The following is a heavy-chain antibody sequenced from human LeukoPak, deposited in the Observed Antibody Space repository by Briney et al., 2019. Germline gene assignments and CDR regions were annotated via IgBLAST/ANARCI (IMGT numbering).Heavy chain of an antibody. V-gene: IGHV3-64*01. D-gene: IGHD3-22*01. CDR1: GFTFSSYA. CDR3: ARRNYYVSSGYFSGDAFDI. CDR2: ISSNGGST. Sequence: GGSLRLSCAASGFTFSSYAMHWVRQAPGKGLEFVSAISSNGGSTYYAKSVKGRFTVSRDNSKNTLSLQTGSLRAEDMAVYYCARRNYYVSSGYFSGDAFDIWGQGTMVTVSS. J-gene: IGHJ3*02.